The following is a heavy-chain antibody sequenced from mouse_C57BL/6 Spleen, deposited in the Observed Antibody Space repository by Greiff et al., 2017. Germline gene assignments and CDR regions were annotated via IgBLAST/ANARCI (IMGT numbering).Heavy chain of an antibody. V-gene: IGHV1-81*01. J-gene: IGHJ2*01. CDR1: GYTFTSYG. Sequence: QVQLQQSGAELARPGASVKLSCKASGYTFTSYGISWVKQRTGQGLEWIGEIYPRSGNTYYNEKFKGKATLTADKASSPAYMELRSLTSEDSAVYFCARGAQAMDTFFDYWGHGTTRTVSS. CDR2: IYPRSGNT. CDR3: ARGAQAMDTFFDY. D-gene: IGHD3-2*02.